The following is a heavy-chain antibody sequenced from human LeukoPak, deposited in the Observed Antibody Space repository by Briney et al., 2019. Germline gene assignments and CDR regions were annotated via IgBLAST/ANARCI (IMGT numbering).Heavy chain of an antibody. Sequence: GGSLRLSCAASGFTFSSYAMNWVRQAPGKGLEWVSYISSSSSNIFYADSFKGRFTISRDNAQNSLYLQMNSLRVEDTAVYYCARDPPGAHFDYWGQGTLVTVSS. J-gene: IGHJ4*02. CDR3: ARDPPGAHFDY. V-gene: IGHV3-21*01. D-gene: IGHD7-27*01. CDR1: GFTFSSYA. CDR2: ISSSSSNI.